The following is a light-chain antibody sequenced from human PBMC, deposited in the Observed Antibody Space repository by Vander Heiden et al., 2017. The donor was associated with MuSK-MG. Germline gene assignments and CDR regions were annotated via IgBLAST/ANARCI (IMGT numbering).Light chain of an antibody. CDR1: QSLLHCNGYNY. CDR2: LGS. CDR3: SGALPTRLT. J-gene: IGKJ4*01. V-gene: IGKV2-28*01. Sequence: DIVMTQSPLSLPVTPGEPASISCRSSQSLLHCNGYNYLDWYLQKPGQSPQLLIYLGSNRASGVPDRFTGTRSGTDFTLKIRRVEVEDVGVYYCSGALPTRLTFGGGTKVEIK.